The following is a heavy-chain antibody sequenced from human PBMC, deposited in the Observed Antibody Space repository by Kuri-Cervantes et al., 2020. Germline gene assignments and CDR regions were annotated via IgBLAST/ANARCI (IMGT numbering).Heavy chain of an antibody. V-gene: IGHV3-74*01. CDR2: LNEDASEI. D-gene: IGHD3-22*01. Sequence: GGSLRLSCAASGFTFSSHCMHWVRQAPGKGLVWVARLNEDASEISHADSVKGRFTVSRDNTKNTLYLQMNSLRAEDTAVYYCARDPFTYYYDRTGYRVPHFPMDVWGKGTTVTVSS. J-gene: IGHJ6*03. CDR3: ARDPFTYYYDRTGYRVPHFPMDV. CDR1: GFTFSSHC.